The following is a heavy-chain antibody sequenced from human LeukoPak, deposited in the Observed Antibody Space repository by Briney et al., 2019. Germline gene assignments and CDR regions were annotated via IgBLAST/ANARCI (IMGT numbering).Heavy chain of an antibody. J-gene: IGHJ4*02. V-gene: IGHV1-69*04. CDR3: ARVPTILTGSYYFDY. CDR2: SITILGIA. CDR1: GGTLSSYA. Sequence: SVKVSCKASGGTLSSYAISWGRQAPGQGLEWMGRSITILGIANYAQKFQGRVTITADNSTSTAYMELSSLRSEDTAVYYCARVPTILTGSYYFDYWGQGTLVTVSS. D-gene: IGHD3-9*01.